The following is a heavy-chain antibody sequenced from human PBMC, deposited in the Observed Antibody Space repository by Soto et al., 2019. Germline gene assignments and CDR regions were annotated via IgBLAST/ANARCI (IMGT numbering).Heavy chain of an antibody. CDR3: AIAYSSSWYLYYYYGMDV. Sequence: QVQLVQSGAEVKKPGASVKVSCKASGYTFTSYDINWVRQATGQGLEWMGWMNPNSGNTGYAQKFQGRVTMTRNTSISTAYMELSRLRSEDTAVYYCAIAYSSSWYLYYYYGMDVWGQGTTVTVSS. CDR1: GYTFTSYD. CDR2: MNPNSGNT. J-gene: IGHJ6*02. D-gene: IGHD6-13*01. V-gene: IGHV1-8*01.